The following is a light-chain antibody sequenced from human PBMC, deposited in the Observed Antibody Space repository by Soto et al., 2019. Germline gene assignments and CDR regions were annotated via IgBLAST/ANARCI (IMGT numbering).Light chain of an antibody. Sequence: EIVMTQSPATLSVSPGERATLSCRASQDVSSSYLAWYQQKLGQAPRLLMYGTSNRATGIPDRFSGSGSRTDFTLTISRLEAEDFAVYYCQQYDTSPRTFGQGT. CDR3: QQYDTSPRT. J-gene: IGKJ2*01. CDR2: GTS. CDR1: QDVSSSY. V-gene: IGKV3-20*01.